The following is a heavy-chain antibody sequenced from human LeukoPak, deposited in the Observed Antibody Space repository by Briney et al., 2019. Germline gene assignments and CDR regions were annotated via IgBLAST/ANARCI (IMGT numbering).Heavy chain of an antibody. V-gene: IGHV3-21*01. D-gene: IGHD6-6*01. CDR2: ISSNNGYI. Sequence: GGSLRLSCAASGFSFSSYRMNWVRQAPGKGLEWVASISSNNGYIYYADSVKGRFTISRDNGENSLHLQMNSLRAEDAAVYYCARDLGTRKSIAFADWGQGTLVTVSS. J-gene: IGHJ4*02. CDR3: ARDLGTRKSIAFAD. CDR1: GFSFSSYR.